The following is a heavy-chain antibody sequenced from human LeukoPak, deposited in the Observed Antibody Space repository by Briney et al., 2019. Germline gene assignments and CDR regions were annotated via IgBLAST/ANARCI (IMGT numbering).Heavy chain of an antibody. V-gene: IGHV4-30-4*01. J-gene: IGHJ4*02. Sequence: PSETLSLTCTVSGGSISSGDYYWSWIRQPPGKGLEWIGYIYYSGSTYYNPSLKSRVTISVDTSKNQFSLKLSSVTAADTAVYYCAGSSGYYDILDYWGQGTLVTVSS. CDR2: IYYSGST. CDR1: GGSISSGDYY. CDR3: AGSSGYYDILDY. D-gene: IGHD3-22*01.